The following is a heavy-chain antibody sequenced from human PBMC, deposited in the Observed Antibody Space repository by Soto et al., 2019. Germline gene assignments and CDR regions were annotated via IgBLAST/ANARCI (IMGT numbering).Heavy chain of an antibody. J-gene: IGHJ5*02. Sequence: SETLSLTCTVYGGSISSGDYYWSWIRQPPGKGLEWIGYIYYSGSTYCNPSLKSRVTISVDTSKNQFSLKLSSVTAADTAVYYCARARRSGEDTNWFDPWGQGTLVTVSS. CDR3: ARARRSGEDTNWFDP. D-gene: IGHD3-16*01. CDR1: GGSISSGDYY. CDR2: IYYSGST. V-gene: IGHV4-30-4*01.